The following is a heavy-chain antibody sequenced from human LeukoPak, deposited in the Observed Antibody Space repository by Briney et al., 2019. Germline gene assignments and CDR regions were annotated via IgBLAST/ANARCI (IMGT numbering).Heavy chain of an antibody. Sequence: GGSLRLSCAASEFSVGSNYMTWVRQAPGKGLEWVSLIYSGGSTYYADSVKGRFTISRDNSKNTLYLQMNSLRAEDTAVYYCAKAGPYYYYYMDVWGKGTTVTISS. CDR2: IYSGGST. D-gene: IGHD2-21*01. CDR1: EFSVGSNY. J-gene: IGHJ6*03. CDR3: AKAGPYYYYYMDV. V-gene: IGHV3-53*01.